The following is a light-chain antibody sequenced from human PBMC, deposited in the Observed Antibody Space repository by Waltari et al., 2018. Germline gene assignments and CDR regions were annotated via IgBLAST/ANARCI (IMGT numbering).Light chain of an antibody. CDR1: SSHVVDYQF. J-gene: IGLJ1*01. V-gene: IGLV2-8*01. CDR2: EVN. Sequence: QPALTQPPSPSRSPAKSVTFPSTRPSSHVVDYQFCSWYQQHPGKAPKLMIYEVNKRPSGVPDRFSGSKSGNTASLTVSGLQAEDEADYYCSSYSDSNRIYVFGTGTKVTVL. CDR3: SSYSDSNRIYV.